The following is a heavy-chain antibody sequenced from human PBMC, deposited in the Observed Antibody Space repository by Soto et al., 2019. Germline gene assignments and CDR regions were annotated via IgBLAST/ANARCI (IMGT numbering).Heavy chain of an antibody. CDR3: ARDGSSTPYYYGMDV. Sequence: EVQLVESGGGLVKPGGSLRLSCAASGFTFSSYSMNWVRQAPGKGLEWVSSISSSSSYIYYADSVKGRFTISRDNAKNSLYLQMNSLRAEDTAVYYCARDGSSTPYYYGMDVWGQGTTVTGSS. D-gene: IGHD6-6*01. J-gene: IGHJ6*02. CDR2: ISSSSSYI. CDR1: GFTFSSYS. V-gene: IGHV3-21*01.